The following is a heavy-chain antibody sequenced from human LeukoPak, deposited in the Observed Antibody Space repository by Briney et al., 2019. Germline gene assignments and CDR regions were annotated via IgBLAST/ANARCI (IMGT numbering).Heavy chain of an antibody. CDR1: GFIFDDYA. CDR2: SGDGGST. D-gene: IGHD6-19*01. CDR3: ARESERSGWYDY. V-gene: IGHV3-43*02. Sequence: GGSLRLSCAAPGFIFDDYAIHWVRQAPGKGPEWVSLSGDGGSTFYADSVKGRFTISRDNSKNSLYLQMSSLRSEDTALYYCARESERSGWYDYWGQGTLVTVSS. J-gene: IGHJ4*02.